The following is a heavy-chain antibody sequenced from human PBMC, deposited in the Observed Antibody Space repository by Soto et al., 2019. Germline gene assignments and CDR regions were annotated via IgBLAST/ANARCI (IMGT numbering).Heavy chain of an antibody. CDR1: GFTFSSYN. J-gene: IGHJ4*02. CDR3: ARDRSIAGTHDY. CDR2: ITSSSRTI. V-gene: IGHV3-48*02. Sequence: EVQLVESGGGLVQPGGSLRLSCTASGFTFSSYNMNWVRQAPGKGLEWVSYITSSSRTIYYAYSVKGRFTISRDNAKNSLYLQMNSLRDEDTGVYYCARDRSIAGTHDYWGQGTLVTVSS. D-gene: IGHD6-6*01.